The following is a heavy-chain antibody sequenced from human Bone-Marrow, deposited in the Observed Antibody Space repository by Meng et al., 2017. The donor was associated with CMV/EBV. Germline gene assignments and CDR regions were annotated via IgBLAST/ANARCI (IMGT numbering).Heavy chain of an antibody. CDR2: IYYSGST. V-gene: IGHV4-30-4*08. J-gene: IGHJ6*02. CDR1: GGSISYYY. D-gene: IGHD3-10*01. CDR3: ARDRGSGSYWNYYYGMDV. Sequence: SETLSLTCTVSGGSISYYYWSWIRQPPGKGLEWIGYIYYSGSTYYNPSLKSRVTISVDTSKNQFSLKLSSVTAADTAVYYCARDRGSGSYWNYYYGMDVWAQGTTVTVSS.